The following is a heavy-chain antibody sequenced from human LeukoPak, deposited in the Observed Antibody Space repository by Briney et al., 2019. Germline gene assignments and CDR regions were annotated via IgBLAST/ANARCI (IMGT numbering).Heavy chain of an antibody. Sequence: SETLSLTRTVSGYSISSSYYWGWIRQPPEKGLEWIGSIYHSGTTYYNPSLKSRVTMSVDTSKNQFSLKLTSVTAADTAVYYCARDIVRGEDAFDIWGQGTMVTVSS. V-gene: IGHV4-38-2*02. CDR1: GYSISSSYY. CDR2: IYHSGTT. CDR3: ARDIVRGEDAFDI. J-gene: IGHJ3*02. D-gene: IGHD3-10*01.